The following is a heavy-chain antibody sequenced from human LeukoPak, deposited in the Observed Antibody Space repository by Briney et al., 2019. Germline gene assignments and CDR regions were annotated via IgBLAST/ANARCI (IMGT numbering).Heavy chain of an antibody. J-gene: IGHJ4*02. V-gene: IGHV1-2*02. D-gene: IGHD5-18*01. CDR2: INPNSGGT. CDR3: ARDVDTAMGSDY. CDR1: GYTFTGYY. Sequence: ASVKVSCKASGYTFTGYYMHWVRQAPGQGLEWMGWINPNSGGTNYAQKFQGRVTMTRDTSISTAYMEPSRLRSDDTAVYYCARDVDTAMGSDYWGQGTLVTVSS.